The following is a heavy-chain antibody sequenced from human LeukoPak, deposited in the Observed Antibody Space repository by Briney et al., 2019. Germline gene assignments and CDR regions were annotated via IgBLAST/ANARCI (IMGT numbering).Heavy chain of an antibody. D-gene: IGHD5-12*01. CDR3: AREPTSGREPTSGRPLDY. J-gene: IGHJ4*02. CDR2: IYSSGSN. Sequence: SGTLSLTCTVSGGSFTDYYWGWIRQPPGKGLEWIGRIYSSGSNNYNPSPKSRVTMSLDTSKNHLSLNLSSVTAADTAVYYCAREPTSGREPTSGRPLDYWGQGTLVTVSS. CDR1: GGSFTDYY. V-gene: IGHV4-4*07.